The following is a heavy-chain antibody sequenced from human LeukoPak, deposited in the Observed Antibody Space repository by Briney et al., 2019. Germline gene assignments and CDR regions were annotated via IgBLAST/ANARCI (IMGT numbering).Heavy chain of an antibody. V-gene: IGHV4-59*01. CDR3: ARGIPYYGMDV. J-gene: IGHJ6*02. CDR2: IYYSGST. Sequence: PSETLSLTCTVSGGSISSYYWSWIRQPAGKGLEWIGYIYYSGSTNYNPSLKSRVTISVDTSKNQFSLKLSSVTAADTAVYYCARGIPYYGMDVWGQGTTVTVSS. CDR1: GGSISSYY.